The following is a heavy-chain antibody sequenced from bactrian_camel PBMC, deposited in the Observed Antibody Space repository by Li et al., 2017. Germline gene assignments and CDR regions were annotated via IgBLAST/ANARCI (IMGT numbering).Heavy chain of an antibody. CDR3: AADSRLKGACDNADFAY. CDR1: GFIFSSAY. J-gene: IGHJ6*01. V-gene: IGHV3-2*01. D-gene: IGHD4*01. CDR2: ISSGSTT. Sequence: HVQLVEYGGGLVQPGGSLRISCNASGFIFSSAYMSWVRQAPGQGLEWVSSISSGSTTYYVDSLKGRFTISRDNAKNTVTLQMNSLKPEDTAIYYCAADSRLKGACDNADFAYWGQGTQVTVS.